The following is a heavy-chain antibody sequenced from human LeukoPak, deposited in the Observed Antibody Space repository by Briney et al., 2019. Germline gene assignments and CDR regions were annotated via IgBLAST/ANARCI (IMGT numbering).Heavy chain of an antibody. CDR2: INAGNGNT. CDR1: GYTFTSYA. J-gene: IGHJ4*02. CDR3: ARVARTSRPYCFDY. D-gene: IGHD1-14*01. Sequence: GASVKVSCKASGYTFTSYAMHWVRQAPGQRLEWMGWINAGNGNTKYSQKFQGRVTITRDTSASTAYMELRSLRSDDTAVYYCARVARTSRPYCFDYWGQGTLVTVSS. V-gene: IGHV1-3*01.